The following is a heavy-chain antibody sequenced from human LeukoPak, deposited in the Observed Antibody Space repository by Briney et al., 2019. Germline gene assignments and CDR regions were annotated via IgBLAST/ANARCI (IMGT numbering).Heavy chain of an antibody. CDR2: INPSGGST. Sequence: ASVKVSCKASGYTFTSYYMHWVRQAPGQGLEWMGIINPSGGSTSYAQKFQGRVTMTRDTSTSTVYMELSSLRSEDTAVYYCARDLGLDEIPLTYDYVWGSYRYIGYFDYWGQGTLVTVSS. V-gene: IGHV1-46*01. D-gene: IGHD3-16*02. J-gene: IGHJ4*02. CDR1: GYTFTSYY. CDR3: ARDLGLDEIPLTYDYVWGSYRYIGYFDY.